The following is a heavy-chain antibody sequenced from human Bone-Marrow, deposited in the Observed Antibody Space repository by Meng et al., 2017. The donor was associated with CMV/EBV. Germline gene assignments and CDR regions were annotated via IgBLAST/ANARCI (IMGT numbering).Heavy chain of an antibody. CDR3: ARGLVGTIYGHLKWFDP. Sequence: SETLSLTCNVSGGSISSYYWSWIRQPPGKGLEWIGFMNSGGSANYNASLRSRVTISVDMSRNQFSLRLSSVTAADPAVYYCARGLVGTIYGHLKWFDPWGQGTLVTVSS. V-gene: IGHV4-59*01. CDR2: MNSGGSA. D-gene: IGHD1-26*01. J-gene: IGHJ5*02. CDR1: GGSISSYY.